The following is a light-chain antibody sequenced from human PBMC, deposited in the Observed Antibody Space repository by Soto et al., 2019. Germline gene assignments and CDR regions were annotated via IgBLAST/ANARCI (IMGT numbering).Light chain of an antibody. V-gene: IGKV3D-15*01. CDR2: GAS. Sequence: EVVMTQSPATLSVSPGERATLSCRASQSISSNLAWYQQKPGQAPRVFIYGASTRATGIPDRFSGSASGTDFTLTINRLEPEDFAVYYCQLYGISPHFGQGTRLEIK. J-gene: IGKJ5*01. CDR1: QSISSN. CDR3: QLYGISPH.